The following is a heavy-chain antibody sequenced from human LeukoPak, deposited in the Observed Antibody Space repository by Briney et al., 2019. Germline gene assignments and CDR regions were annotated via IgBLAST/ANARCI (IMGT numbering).Heavy chain of an antibody. Sequence: PGGPLRLSCAASGFTFTNYAMIWVRQAPGRGLEWVSAIRSGGDGTLYADSVKGRFTVSRDNSKNTLFLQMNNMRAEDAAVYYCARDPNGDYVGAFEMWGPGTKVTVS. D-gene: IGHD4-17*01. V-gene: IGHV3-23*01. CDR2: IRSGGDGT. CDR3: ARDPNGDYVGAFEM. J-gene: IGHJ3*02. CDR1: GFTFTNYA.